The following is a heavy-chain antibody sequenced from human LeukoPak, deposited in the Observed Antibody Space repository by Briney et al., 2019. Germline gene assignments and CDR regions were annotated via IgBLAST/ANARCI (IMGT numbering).Heavy chain of an antibody. CDR2: IYWDDDK. CDR1: GFSLSTSGVG. V-gene: IGHV2-5*02. D-gene: IGHD6-13*01. J-gene: IGHJ4*02. CDR3: AHRRERIAAAGTGFDY. Sequence: SGPTLVNPTQTLTLTCTFSGFSLSTSGVGVGWIRQPPGKALEWLALIYWDDDKRYSPSLKSRLTITKDTSKNQVVLTMTNMDPVDTATYYRAHRRERIAAAGTGFDYWGQGTLVTVSS.